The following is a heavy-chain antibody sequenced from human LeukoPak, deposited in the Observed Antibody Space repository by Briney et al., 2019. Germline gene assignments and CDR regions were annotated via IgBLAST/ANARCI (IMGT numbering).Heavy chain of an antibody. CDR3: AKGGYTDSTNWFDP. V-gene: IGHV4-59*01. D-gene: IGHD5-24*01. Sequence: SETLSLTCTVSGGSISSYYWSWIRQPPGKGLEWIGYIYYSGSTNYNPSLKSRVTISVDTSKNQFSLKLSSVTAADTAVYYCAKGGYTDSTNWFDPWGQGTLVTVSS. CDR2: IYYSGST. CDR1: GGSISSYY. J-gene: IGHJ5*02.